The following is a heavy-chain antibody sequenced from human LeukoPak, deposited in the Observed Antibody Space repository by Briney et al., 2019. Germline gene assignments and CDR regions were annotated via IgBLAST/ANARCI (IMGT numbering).Heavy chain of an antibody. J-gene: IGHJ4*02. CDR3: ARLWGTFEK. Sequence: SETLSLTCAVSGDSINGANWWTWVRQPPGKGLEWIGEIYHSGSANYNPSLKSRVTISVDKSKNQFSLRLTSVTAADTAVYYCARLWGTFEKWGPGPLVTVSS. V-gene: IGHV4-4*02. CDR2: IYHSGSA. D-gene: IGHD7-27*01. CDR1: GDSINGANW.